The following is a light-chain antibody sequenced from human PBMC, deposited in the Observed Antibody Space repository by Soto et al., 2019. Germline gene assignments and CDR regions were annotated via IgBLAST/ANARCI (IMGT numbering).Light chain of an antibody. Sequence: QSVLTQPPSASGTPGQRVTISCSGSSSNIGSNTVSWYQQLPLSAPKLLIYSNNHRPSGVPDRFSGSKSATSASLAISGLQSEDEADYYCAAWDDSLNGRVFGGGTKLTVL. V-gene: IGLV1-44*01. CDR2: SNN. CDR1: SSNIGSNT. J-gene: IGLJ3*02. CDR3: AAWDDSLNGRV.